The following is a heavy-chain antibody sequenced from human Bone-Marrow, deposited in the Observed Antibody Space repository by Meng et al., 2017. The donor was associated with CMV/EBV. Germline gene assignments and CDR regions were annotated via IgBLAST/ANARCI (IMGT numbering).Heavy chain of an antibody. J-gene: IGHJ3*02. CDR3: TTGSYDSSGFDI. V-gene: IGHV3-15*01. D-gene: IGHD3-22*01. CDR1: GLTFSNAW. Sequence: GESLKISCAASGLTFSNAWMSWVRQAPGKGLEWVGRIKSKTDGGTTDYAAPVKGRFTISRDDSKNTLYLQMNSLKTEDTAVYYCTTGSYDSSGFDIWGQGKMVTV. CDR2: IKSKTDGGTT.